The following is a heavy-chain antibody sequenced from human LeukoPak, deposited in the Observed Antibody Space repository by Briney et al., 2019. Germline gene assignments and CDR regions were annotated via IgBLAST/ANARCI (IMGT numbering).Heavy chain of an antibody. CDR2: INSDGSTT. D-gene: IGHD3-10*01. CDR3: ARDYRVSYGSGNYYHPFDP. J-gene: IGHJ5*02. Sequence: PGGSLRLSCAASGFTFSSYWMPWVRQAPGTGLVWVSRINSDGSTTGYADSVKGRFTISRDNARNTLYLQMNSLRAEDTAVYYCARDYRVSYGSGNYYHPFDPWGQGTLVTVSS. CDR1: GFTFSSYW. V-gene: IGHV3-74*01.